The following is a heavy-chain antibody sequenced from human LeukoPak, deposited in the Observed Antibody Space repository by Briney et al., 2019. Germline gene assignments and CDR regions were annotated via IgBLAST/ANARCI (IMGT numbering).Heavy chain of an antibody. CDR1: GYTFTSYG. V-gene: IGHV1-18*01. D-gene: IGHD3-10*01. J-gene: IGHJ4*02. Sequence: GASVKVSCKASGYTFTSYGISWVRQAPGQGLEWMGWISAYNGNTSYAQKLQGRVTMTTDTSTSTAYMELRSLRSDDTAVYYCARHSVRRTMVRGVITNFDYWGQGTLITVSS. CDR3: ARHSVRRTMVRGVITNFDY. CDR2: ISAYNGNT.